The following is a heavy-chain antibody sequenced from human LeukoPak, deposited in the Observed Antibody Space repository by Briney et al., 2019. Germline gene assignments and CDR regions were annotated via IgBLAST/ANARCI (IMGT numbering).Heavy chain of an antibody. CDR1: GYSISSGYY. D-gene: IGHD3-3*01. Sequence: SETLSLTCAVSGYSISSGYYWGGIRQPPGKGLEWIGSIYHSGSTSYNSYLKSRVTISVDTSKNQFSLKLSSVTAADTAVYYCARSVTDFWSGYYTFRYFDYWGQGTLVTVSS. V-gene: IGHV4-38-2*01. J-gene: IGHJ4*02. CDR2: IYHSGST. CDR3: ARSVTDFWSGYYTFRYFDY.